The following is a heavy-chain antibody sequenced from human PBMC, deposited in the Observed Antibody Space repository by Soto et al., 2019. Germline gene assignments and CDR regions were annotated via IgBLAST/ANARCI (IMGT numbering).Heavy chain of an antibody. D-gene: IGHD6-25*01. J-gene: IGHJ4*02. V-gene: IGHV3-15*07. CDR3: TTGMSGPKNF. CDR1: GFSFTNAW. CDR2: IKRESDGGTT. Sequence: PGGSLRLSCAASGFSFTNAWMNWVRQAPGKGLEWVGRIKRESDGGTTDYAAPVKGRFAISRDESKNTVYLQMDNLKTEDTAVYYCTTGMSGPKNFWGQGTLVTVSS.